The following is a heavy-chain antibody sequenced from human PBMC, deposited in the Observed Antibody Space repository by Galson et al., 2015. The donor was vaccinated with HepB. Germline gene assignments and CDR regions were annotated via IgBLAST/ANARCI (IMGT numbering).Heavy chain of an antibody. Sequence: CAIFADSVSRKSVAWYCVRQSPSRGLEWLGRTYYRSSWDNDYALSVKSRITINPDTSKNQFSLQLNSVTPEDTAVYYCARGMGSSTWQGPDYYLDLWGRGTLVTVSS. V-gene: IGHV6-1*01. J-gene: IGHJ2*01. CDR1: ADSVSRKSVA. CDR3: ARGMGSSTWQGPDYYLDL. CDR2: TYYRSSWDN. D-gene: IGHD6-13*01.